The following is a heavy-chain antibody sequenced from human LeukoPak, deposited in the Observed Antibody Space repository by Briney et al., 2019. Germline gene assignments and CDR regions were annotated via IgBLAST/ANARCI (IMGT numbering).Heavy chain of an antibody. D-gene: IGHD4-17*01. Sequence: ASVKVSYKASGYTFTSYGISWVPQAPGQGLEWMGWISAYNGNTNYAQKLQGRVTMTTDTSTSTAYMELRSLRSDDTAVYYCARDKTTVTTLDYYYGMDVWGQGTTVTVSS. CDR1: GYTFTSYG. CDR2: ISAYNGNT. V-gene: IGHV1-18*01. CDR3: ARDKTTVTTLDYYYGMDV. J-gene: IGHJ6*02.